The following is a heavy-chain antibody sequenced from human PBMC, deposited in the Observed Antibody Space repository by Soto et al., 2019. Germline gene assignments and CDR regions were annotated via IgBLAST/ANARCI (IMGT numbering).Heavy chain of an antibody. D-gene: IGHD3-22*01. CDR3: AKAGDYYDSSEYGYYFDY. CDR2: ISGSGGST. V-gene: IGHV3-23*01. CDR1: GFTFSSYA. J-gene: IGHJ4*02. Sequence: GGSLRLSCAASGFTFSSYAMSWVRQAPGKGLEWVSAISGSGGSTYYADSVKGRLTISRDNSKNTLYLQMNSLRAEDTAVYYCAKAGDYYDSSEYGYYFDYWGQGTLVTVSS.